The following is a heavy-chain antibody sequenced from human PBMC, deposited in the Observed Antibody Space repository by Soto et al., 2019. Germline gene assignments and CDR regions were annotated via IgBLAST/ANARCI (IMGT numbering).Heavy chain of an antibody. CDR1: GVTVSSNY. Sequence: PGGSLRLSCAASGVTVSSNYMSWVGQAPGKGLEWVSVIYSGGSTYYADSVKGRFTISRDNSKNTLYLQMNSLRAEDTAVYYCARHGDNYGGGYFDYWGQGTLVTVSS. D-gene: IGHD5-18*01. J-gene: IGHJ4*02. V-gene: IGHV3-66*04. CDR2: IYSGGST. CDR3: ARHGDNYGGGYFDY.